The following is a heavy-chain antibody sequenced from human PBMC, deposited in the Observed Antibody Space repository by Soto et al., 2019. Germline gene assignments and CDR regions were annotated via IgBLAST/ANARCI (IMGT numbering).Heavy chain of an antibody. J-gene: IGHJ4*02. CDR2: INHSGST. CDR1: GGSFSGYY. D-gene: IGHD6-13*01. Sequence: PSETLSLTCAVYGGSFSGYYWSWIRQPPGKGLEWIGEINHSGSTNCNPSLKSRVTISVDTSKNQFSLKLSSVTAADTAVYYCARGSGYSSSWYRGYFDYWGQGTLVTVSS. CDR3: ARGSGYSSSWYRGYFDY. V-gene: IGHV4-34*01.